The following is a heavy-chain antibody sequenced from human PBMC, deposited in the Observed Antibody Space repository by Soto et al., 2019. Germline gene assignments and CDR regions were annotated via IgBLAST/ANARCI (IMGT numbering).Heavy chain of an antibody. J-gene: IGHJ3*02. Sequence: VKVSCKASGGTFSSYTISWVRQAPGQGLEWMGRIIPILGIANYAQKFQGRVTITADKSTSTAYMELSSLRSEDTAVYYCARDHPTGNDAFDIWGQGTMVTVSS. CDR1: GGTFSSYT. CDR3: ARDHPTGNDAFDI. V-gene: IGHV1-69*04. CDR2: IIPILGIA.